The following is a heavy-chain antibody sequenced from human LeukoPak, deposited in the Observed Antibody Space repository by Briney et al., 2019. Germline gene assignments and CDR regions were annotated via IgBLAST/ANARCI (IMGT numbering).Heavy chain of an antibody. J-gene: IGHJ5*02. D-gene: IGHD3-3*01. CDR1: GYSFTDYY. CDR3: ARADFVDAGPYLIGP. V-gene: IGHV1-2*02. Sequence: ASVKVSCKTSGYSFTDYYIHWVRQAPGQGLEWMGWINPKSGRTSSARKFQDRVTMTRDPSISTVYMDMAWLTSDDTAIYFCARADFVDAGPYLIGPWGQGTLVTVSS. CDR2: INPKSGRT.